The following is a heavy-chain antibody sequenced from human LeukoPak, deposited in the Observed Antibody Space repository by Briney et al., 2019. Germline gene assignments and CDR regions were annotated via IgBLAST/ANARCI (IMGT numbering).Heavy chain of an antibody. CDR1: GFSFNNYA. CDR2: IIASSGST. Sequence: GGSLRLSCAASGFSFNNYAMSWVRQAPGKGLEWVSIIIASSGSTFYADSVKGRFTISRDNSKNTLYLQMNSLRVEDTAVYYCVKGSYDYVEVAYFDFWGQGTLVTVSS. CDR3: VKGSYDYVEVAYFDF. J-gene: IGHJ4*02. D-gene: IGHD5-12*01. V-gene: IGHV3-23*01.